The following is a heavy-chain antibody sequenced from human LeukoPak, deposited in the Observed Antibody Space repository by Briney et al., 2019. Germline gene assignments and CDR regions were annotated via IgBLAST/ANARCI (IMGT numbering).Heavy chain of an antibody. D-gene: IGHD3-16*01. V-gene: IGHV3-7*04. J-gene: IGHJ4*02. CDR2: IKYDESEK. Sequence: GGSLRLSCAASGFTFTNHWMTWVRQAPGKGLEWVASIKYDESEKYYVDSVKGRFTVSRDNAKNSLYLQMSSLRPEDTGVYYCARDDGGDNNWGSIDYWGQGTLVTVSS. CDR3: ARDDGGDNNWGSIDY. CDR1: GFTFTNHW.